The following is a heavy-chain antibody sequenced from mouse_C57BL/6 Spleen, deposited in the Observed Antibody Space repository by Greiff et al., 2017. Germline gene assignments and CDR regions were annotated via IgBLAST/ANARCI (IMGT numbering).Heavy chain of an antibody. J-gene: IGHJ3*01. Sequence: EVQLVESGEGLVKPGGSLKLSCAASGFTFSSYAMSWVRQTPEKRLEWVAYISSGGDYIYYADTVKGRFPISRDNARNTLYLQMSSLKSEDTAMYYCTREDLPPFFAYWGQGTLVTVSA. CDR2: ISSGGDYI. V-gene: IGHV5-9-1*02. CDR3: TREDLPPFFAY. CDR1: GFTFSSYA. D-gene: IGHD2-1*01.